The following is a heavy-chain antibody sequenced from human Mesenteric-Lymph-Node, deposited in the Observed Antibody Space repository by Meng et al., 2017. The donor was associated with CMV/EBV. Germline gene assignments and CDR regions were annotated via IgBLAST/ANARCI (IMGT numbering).Heavy chain of an antibody. J-gene: IGHJ2*01. CDR2: IYYSGGT. V-gene: IGHV4-30-4*08. D-gene: IGHD2-2*01. Sequence: SISSGDYYWSWRRQPPGKGLEWIGYIYYSGGTYYNPSLKSRVTISVDTSKNQFSLKLSSVTAADTAVYYCARDVVVVPAATSGRYFDLWGRGTLVTVSS. CDR1: SISSGDYY. CDR3: ARDVVVVPAATSGRYFDL.